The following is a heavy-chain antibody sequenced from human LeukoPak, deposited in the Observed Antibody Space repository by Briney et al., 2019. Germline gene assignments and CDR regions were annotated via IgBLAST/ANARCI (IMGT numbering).Heavy chain of an antibody. CDR3: AKDLNSGYSSSWYGDDLDH. CDR2: ISGSGGST. Sequence: GGSLRLSCAASGFTFSSYAMSWVRQAPGKGLEWVSAISGSGGSTYYADSVKGRFTISRDNSKNTLYLQMNSLRAEDTAVYYCAKDLNSGYSSSWYGDDLDHWGQGTLVTVSS. CDR1: GFTFSSYA. V-gene: IGHV3-23*01. J-gene: IGHJ4*02. D-gene: IGHD6-13*01.